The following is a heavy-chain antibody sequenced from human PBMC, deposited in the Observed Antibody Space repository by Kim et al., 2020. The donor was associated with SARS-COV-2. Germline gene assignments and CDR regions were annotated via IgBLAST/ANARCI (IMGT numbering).Heavy chain of an antibody. Sequence: SETLSLTCVVSGGSVIANNWWSWVRQPPGKGLEWIGEIYHSGTTNYSPSLTSRVTISVDNSKNQFSLRLSSVTAADTAIYFCARVEYGSGVFSGSWGPGTLVTVSS. V-gene: IGHV4-4*02. CDR1: GGSVIANNW. CDR2: IYHSGTT. D-gene: IGHD3-10*01. J-gene: IGHJ5*02. CDR3: ARVEYGSGVFSGS.